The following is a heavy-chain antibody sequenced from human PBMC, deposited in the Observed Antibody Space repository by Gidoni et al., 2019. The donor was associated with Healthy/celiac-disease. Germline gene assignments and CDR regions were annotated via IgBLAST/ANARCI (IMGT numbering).Heavy chain of an antibody. J-gene: IGHJ5*02. V-gene: IGHV3-9*01. D-gene: IGHD2-15*01. Sequence: EVQLVGSGGGLVQPGRSLRLSCAASGLTFDDYAMHWVRQAPGKGLEWFSGISWNSGSIGYADSVKGRFTISRDNAKNSLYLQMNSLRAEDTALYYCAKDIGYCSGGSCQGGWFDPWGQGTLVTVSS. CDR1: GLTFDDYA. CDR3: AKDIGYCSGGSCQGGWFDP. CDR2: ISWNSGSI.